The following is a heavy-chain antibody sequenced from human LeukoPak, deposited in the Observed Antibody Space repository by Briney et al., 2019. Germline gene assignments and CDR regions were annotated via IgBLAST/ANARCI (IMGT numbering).Heavy chain of an antibody. CDR2: IRYDGSNK. D-gene: IGHD2-15*01. V-gene: IGHV3-30*02. Sequence: PGGSLRLSWAASGFTFSSYGMHWVRQAPGKGLEWVAFIRYDGSNKYYADSVKGRFTISRDNSKNTLYLQMNSLRAEDTAVYYCAKDGGYHLDYWGQGTLVTVSS. CDR3: AKDGGYHLDY. J-gene: IGHJ4*02. CDR1: GFTFSSYG.